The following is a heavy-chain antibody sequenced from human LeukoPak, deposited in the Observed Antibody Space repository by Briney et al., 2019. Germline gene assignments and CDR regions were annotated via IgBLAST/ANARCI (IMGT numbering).Heavy chain of an antibody. V-gene: IGHV4-59*01. CDR1: GGSISSYY. J-gene: IGHJ4*02. CDR2: IHYSGST. CDR3: AKEEYGDRRHSN. Sequence: PSETLSLTCTVSGGSISSYYWSWIRQPPGKGLEWIGYIHYSGSTNYNPSLKSRVTISVDTSKNQFSLRLSSVTAADTAVYYCAKEEYGDRRHSNWGQGTLVTVSS. D-gene: IGHD4-17*01.